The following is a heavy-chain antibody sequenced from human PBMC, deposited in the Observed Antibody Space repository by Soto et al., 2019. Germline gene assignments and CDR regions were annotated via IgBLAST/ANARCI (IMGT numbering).Heavy chain of an antibody. CDR2: IYYSGST. CDR3: ARMQRRYSGYDSTFVEDRTFDY. J-gene: IGHJ4*02. CDR1: GGSISSYY. D-gene: IGHD5-12*01. V-gene: IGHV4-59*08. Sequence: SETLSLTCTVSGGSISSYYWSWIRHPPGKGLEWIGYIYYSGSTNYNPSLKSRVTISVDTSKNQFSLKLSSVTAADTAVYYCARMQRRYSGYDSTFVEDRTFDYWGQGTLVTVSS.